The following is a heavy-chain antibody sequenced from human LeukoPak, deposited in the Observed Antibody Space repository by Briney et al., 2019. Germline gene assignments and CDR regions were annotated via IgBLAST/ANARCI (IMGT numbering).Heavy chain of an antibody. CDR2: IIPIFGTA. Sequence: SVKVSCKASGGTFSSYAISWVRQAPGQGLEWMGGIIPIFGTANYAQKFQGRVTITADKSTSTAYMELRSLRSDDTAVYYCAGVVACQGGDWFDPWGQGTLVTVSS. V-gene: IGHV1-69*06. CDR1: GGTFSSYA. J-gene: IGHJ5*02. D-gene: IGHD2-21*01. CDR3: AGVVACQGGDWFDP.